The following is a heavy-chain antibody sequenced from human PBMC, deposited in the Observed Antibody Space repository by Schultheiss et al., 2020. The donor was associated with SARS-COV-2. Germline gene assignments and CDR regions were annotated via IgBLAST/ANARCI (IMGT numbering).Heavy chain of an antibody. CDR1: GFTFSSYA. D-gene: IGHD3-22*01. Sequence: GGSLRLSCAASGFTFSSYAMHWVRQAPGKGLEWVSVIYSGGSTYYADSVKGRFTISRDNSKNTLYLQMNSLRAEDTAVYYCARDREPSQNYYDSSGPRGYYFDYWGQGTLVTVSS. J-gene: IGHJ4*02. CDR2: IYSGGST. CDR3: ARDREPSQNYYDSSGPRGYYFDY. V-gene: IGHV3-66*01.